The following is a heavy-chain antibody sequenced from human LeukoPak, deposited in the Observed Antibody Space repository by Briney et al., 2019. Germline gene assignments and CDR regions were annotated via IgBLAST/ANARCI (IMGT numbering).Heavy chain of an antibody. J-gene: IGHJ3*02. V-gene: IGHV3-53*01. Sequence: PGGSLRLSSVPPGVTATINITSTVCQAPGKGLEWVSVIYPGGTTYYPYSVKGRFTFSRDNSKNTLYLQMTSLRAEDTAVYYCARSIQLDPWGAFDIWGQGTMVTVSS. CDR3: ARSIQLDPWGAFDI. CDR1: GVTATINI. D-gene: IGHD1-1*01. CDR2: IYPGGTT.